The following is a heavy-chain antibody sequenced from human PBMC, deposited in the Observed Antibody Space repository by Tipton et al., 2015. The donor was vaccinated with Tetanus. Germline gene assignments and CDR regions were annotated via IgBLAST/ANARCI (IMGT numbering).Heavy chain of an antibody. CDR2: ASYSGSS. V-gene: IGHV4-61*08. D-gene: IGHD3-3*01. CDR1: GGSVNSGGYY. CDR3: ARAYDFLSGHLDF. J-gene: IGHJ4*02. Sequence: TLSLTCTVSGGSVNSGGYYWSWIRQPPGKGLEWIGYASYSGSSNYNPSLKSRVIISIDASKNQFSLKLSSVAAADTAGYYCARAYDFLSGHLDFWGQGTLVTVSS.